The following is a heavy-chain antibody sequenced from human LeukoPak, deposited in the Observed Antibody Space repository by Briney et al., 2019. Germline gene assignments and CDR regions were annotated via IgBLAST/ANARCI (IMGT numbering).Heavy chain of an antibody. CDR1: GSLFPTYW. V-gene: IGHV5-51*01. D-gene: IGHD4-23*01. Sequence: GGSLQISCEGSGSLFPTYWIGWARQLPGKGLEWMRITKPADSDTRYTPSFQGQVTISADRSVSSAYLQWSSLETSDTATYYCARRDDYGGKGFDPWGQGTLVTVSS. J-gene: IGHJ5*02. CDR2: TKPADSDT. CDR3: ARRDDYGGKGFDP.